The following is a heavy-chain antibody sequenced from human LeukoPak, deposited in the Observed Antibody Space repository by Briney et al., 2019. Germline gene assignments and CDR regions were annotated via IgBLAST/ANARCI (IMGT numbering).Heavy chain of an antibody. V-gene: IGHV1-69*13. J-gene: IGHJ6*02. CDR1: GYTFTSYC. D-gene: IGHD3-3*01. Sequence: GASVKVSCKASGYTFTSYCMHWVRQAPGQGLEWMGGIIPIFGTANYAQKFQGRVTITADESTSTAYMELSSLRSEDTAVYYCARDSPPNYDFWSGYRNPNYYYGMDVWGQGTTVTVSS. CDR2: IIPIFGTA. CDR3: ARDSPPNYDFWSGYRNPNYYYGMDV.